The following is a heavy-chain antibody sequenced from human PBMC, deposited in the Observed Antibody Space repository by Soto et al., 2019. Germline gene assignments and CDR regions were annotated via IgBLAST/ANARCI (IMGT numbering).Heavy chain of an antibody. CDR2: ISGIAT. V-gene: IGHV3-23*01. D-gene: IGHD4-17*01. Sequence: EVQLLESGGGLVQPGGSLRLSCAASGFTFSNYAMTWVRQAPGKGLEWVSAISGIATYYADSVKVPFTISRDKSNLTLQMQSMSVRPEDMDLYYCAKDGYGGVRNRFDPWGQGTLVTVSS. CDR3: AKDGYGGVRNRFDP. CDR1: GFTFSNYA. J-gene: IGHJ5*02.